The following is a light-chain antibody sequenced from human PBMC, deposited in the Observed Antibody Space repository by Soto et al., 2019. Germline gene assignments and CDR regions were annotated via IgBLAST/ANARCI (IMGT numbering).Light chain of an antibody. CDR1: SSDVGAYKY. V-gene: IGLV2-8*01. CDR3: TSYVGNDIWV. J-gene: IGLJ3*02. CDR2: DVT. Sequence: QSVLTQPPSASGSPGQSVTISCTGTSSDVGAYKYVSWYQQYPGNAPKLMIYDVTKRPSGVPDRFSGSKSGNTASLTVSGLQAEDEADYYCTSYVGNDIWVFGGGTKVTVL.